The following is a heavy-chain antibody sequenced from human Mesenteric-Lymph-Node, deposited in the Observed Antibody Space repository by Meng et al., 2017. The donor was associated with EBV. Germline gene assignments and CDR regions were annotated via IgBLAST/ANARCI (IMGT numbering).Heavy chain of an antibody. CDR2: ISGHNGNT. CDR1: GYTFTGYG. J-gene: IGHJ4*02. Sequence: VSLGESGAGVERPGASVKVSCKASGYTFTGYGISWVRQAPGKGLDWMGWISGHNGNTNYAQKFQGRVTLTTDTSTSTAYMELRSLRSDDTAVYYCVRDGDGIVPSINFDYWGQGTLVTVSS. CDR3: VRDGDGIVPSINFDY. D-gene: IGHD5-12*01. V-gene: IGHV1-18*01.